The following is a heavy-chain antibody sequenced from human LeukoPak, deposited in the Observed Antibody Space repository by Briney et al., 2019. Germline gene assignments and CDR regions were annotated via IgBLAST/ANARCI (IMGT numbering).Heavy chain of an antibody. Sequence: GGSLRLSCAASGFTFSSYWMSWVRQAPGKGLEWVANIKQDGSEKYYVDSAKGRFTISRDNAKNSLYLQMNSLRAEDTAVYYCARYCSGGSCHYYYGMDVWGKGTTVTVSS. CDR2: IKQDGSEK. D-gene: IGHD2-15*01. V-gene: IGHV3-7*03. CDR3: ARYCSGGSCHYYYGMDV. J-gene: IGHJ6*04. CDR1: GFTFSSYW.